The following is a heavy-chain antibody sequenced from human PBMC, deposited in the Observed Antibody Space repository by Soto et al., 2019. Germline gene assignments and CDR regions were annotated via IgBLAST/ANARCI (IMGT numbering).Heavy chain of an antibody. J-gene: IGHJ4*02. D-gene: IGHD3-22*01. V-gene: IGHV3-48*01. CDR2: ISGRSNTI. CDR3: AREGDGSGFFSDF. CDR1: GFTFSDYT. Sequence: EVPLVESGGGLVQPGGPLRLSCVASGFTFSDYTMNWVRQAPGKGLEWVSFISGRSNTIYYADSVKGRFTISRDNAKNSLYLLMNSLRAEDTAVYYCAREGDGSGFFSDFWGQGTLVTVSS.